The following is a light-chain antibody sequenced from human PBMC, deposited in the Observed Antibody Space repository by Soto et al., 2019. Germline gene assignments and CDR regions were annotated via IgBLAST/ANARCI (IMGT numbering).Light chain of an antibody. CDR2: AAS. J-gene: IGKJ4*01. CDR1: QDISSY. Sequence: IHVTQSPSSLSASLGDRVTITFRASQDISSYLAWYQQKPGKAPTLLIYAASTLQSGVPSRFGGSGFGTDFTLTISSLQAEDFASYYCQQLRSYPSTFGGGTKVDIK. CDR3: QQLRSYPST. V-gene: IGKV1-9*01.